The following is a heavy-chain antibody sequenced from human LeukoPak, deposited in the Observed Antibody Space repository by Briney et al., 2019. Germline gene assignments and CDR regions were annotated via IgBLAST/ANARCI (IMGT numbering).Heavy chain of an antibody. J-gene: IGHJ4*02. Sequence: GGSLRLSCAASGFTFSSYAMSWVRQVPGKGLEWVASIKQDGSDIYYLQSVKGRFTISRDNAKNSLYLQMNSLRAEDTAVYYCTRDPGRASAGTVGHFDYWGQGTLVTVSS. CDR2: IKQDGSDI. V-gene: IGHV3-7*01. CDR3: TRDPGRASAGTVGHFDY. D-gene: IGHD6-13*01. CDR1: GFTFSSYA.